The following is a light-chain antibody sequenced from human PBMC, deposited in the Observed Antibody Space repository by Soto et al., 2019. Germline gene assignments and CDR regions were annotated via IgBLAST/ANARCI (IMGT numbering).Light chain of an antibody. J-gene: IGLJ1*01. V-gene: IGLV2-8*01. CDR2: DVN. CDR3: SSHAGSNHPFV. CDR1: SSDVGGYNF. Sequence: QSALTQPPSASGSPGQSVTISCTGTSSDVGGYNFVSWYQQHPGKAPKLMIYDVNKRPSGVPDRFSGSKSANTASLTVSGLQAEDEADYYCSSHAGSNHPFVFGTGTKVTVL.